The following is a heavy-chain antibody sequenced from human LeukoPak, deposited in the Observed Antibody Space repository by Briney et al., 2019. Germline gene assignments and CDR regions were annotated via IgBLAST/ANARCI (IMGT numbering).Heavy chain of an antibody. J-gene: IGHJ6*03. Sequence: HPGRSLRLSRAASGFTFSSYAMHWVRQAPGKGLEWVAVISYDGSNKYYADSVKGRFTISRDNSKNTLYLQMNSLRAEDTAVYYCARDGWYCSSTSCRNYYYYMDVWGKGTTVTVSS. V-gene: IGHV3-30-3*01. D-gene: IGHD2-2*01. CDR1: GFTFSSYA. CDR2: ISYDGSNK. CDR3: ARDGWYCSSTSCRNYYYYMDV.